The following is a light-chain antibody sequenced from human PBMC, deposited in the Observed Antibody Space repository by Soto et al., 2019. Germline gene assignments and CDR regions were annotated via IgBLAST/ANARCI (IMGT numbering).Light chain of an antibody. CDR1: SSDVGGYNY. CDR3: SSYTSSSTLA. CDR2: EVS. Sequence: QSALTQPASVSGSPGQSITISCTGTSSDVGGYNYVSWYQQHPGKAPKLMIYEVSNRPSGVSNRFSGSKSGNTASLTISGLQAEEEADYYCSSYTSSSTLAFGPGTKVTVL. V-gene: IGLV2-14*01. J-gene: IGLJ1*01.